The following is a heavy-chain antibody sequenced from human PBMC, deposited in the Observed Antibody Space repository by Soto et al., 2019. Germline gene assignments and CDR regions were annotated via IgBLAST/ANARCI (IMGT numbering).Heavy chain of an antibody. CDR2: INHSGST. Sequence: SEPLSLPYPVFCGSIRGYYWSWIRQPPGTGLEWIGEINHSGSTNYTPSLKIRVTISVDTSKNQFSLRLTSVTAADTAVYYCARDKITGLFDYWGQGTLVTVSS. J-gene: IGHJ4*02. V-gene: IGHV4-34*01. CDR3: ARDKITGLFDY. D-gene: IGHD2-8*02. CDR1: CGSIRGYY.